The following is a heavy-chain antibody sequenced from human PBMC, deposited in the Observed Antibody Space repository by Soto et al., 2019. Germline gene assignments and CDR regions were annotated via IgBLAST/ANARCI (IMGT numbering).Heavy chain of an antibody. Sequence: GGSLRLSCAASGFTFSSYAMSWVRQAPGKGLEWVSGITGSGGSAYYADSVKGRFTISRDNSKNTLYLQMNSLRAEDTAVYYCAKALLGTYYYDSSGYFTPNWFDHWGQGTLVTVSS. V-gene: IGHV3-23*01. CDR1: GFTFSSYA. J-gene: IGHJ5*02. CDR2: ITGSGGSA. D-gene: IGHD3-22*01. CDR3: AKALLGTYYYDSSGYFTPNWFDH.